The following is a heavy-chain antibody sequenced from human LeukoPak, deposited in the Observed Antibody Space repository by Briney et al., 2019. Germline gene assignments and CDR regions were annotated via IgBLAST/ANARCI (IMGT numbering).Heavy chain of an antibody. CDR2: ISTTGSTK. CDR1: GFTFSDYY. V-gene: IGHV3-11*01. J-gene: IGHJ4*02. CDR3: ARVPTTVTYTDY. Sequence: GGSLRLSCAASGFTFSDYYMSWIRQAPGKGLEWVSYISTTGSTKYYADSVKGRFTISRDNAKNSLYLQTNSLRAEDTAVYCCARVPTTVTYTDYWGQGTLVTVSS. D-gene: IGHD4-17*01.